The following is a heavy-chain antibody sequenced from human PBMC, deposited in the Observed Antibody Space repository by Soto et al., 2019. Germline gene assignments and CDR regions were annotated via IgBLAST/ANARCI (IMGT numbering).Heavy chain of an antibody. Sequence: SETLSLTCTVSGGSINTFYWSWVRQPAGKGLEWIGRIFSSGSTSFNPSLESRVAMSVDTSKNHFSLNLSSVTAADMAVYYCAREGSYSAYNFAHGIQLWSFDFWGQGALVAVSS. D-gene: IGHD5-12*01. CDR1: GGSINTFY. CDR3: AREGSYSAYNFAHGIQLWSFDF. J-gene: IGHJ4*02. V-gene: IGHV4-4*07. CDR2: IFSSGST.